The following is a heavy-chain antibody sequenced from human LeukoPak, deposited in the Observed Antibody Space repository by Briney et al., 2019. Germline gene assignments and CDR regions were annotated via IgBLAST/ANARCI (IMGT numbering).Heavy chain of an antibody. CDR3: ARKYYYDSSGYYPGVSDAFDI. CDR2: IYPGDSDT. Sequence: GESLKISCKGSGYSFTSYWIGWVRQMPGKGLEWMGIIYPGDSDTRYSPSFQGQVTISADKSISTAYLQWRSLKASDTAMYYCARKYYYDSSGYYPGVSDAFDIWGQGTMVTVSS. D-gene: IGHD3-22*01. CDR1: GYSFTSYW. V-gene: IGHV5-51*01. J-gene: IGHJ3*02.